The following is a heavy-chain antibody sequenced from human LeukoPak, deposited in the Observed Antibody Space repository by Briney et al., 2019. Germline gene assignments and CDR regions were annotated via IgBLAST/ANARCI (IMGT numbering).Heavy chain of an antibody. J-gene: IGHJ4*02. V-gene: IGHV3-48*02. CDR1: GFTFSGYT. CDR3: ARVWWLRTYHFDT. Sequence: GGSLRLSCAASGFTFSGYTMNWVRQAPGKGLEWVSYISGSSSDIYYADSVKGRFTISRDNAKKSLFLQMDSLRDDDTAVYYCARVWWLRTYHFDTWGQGTLVTVSS. CDR2: ISGSSSDI. D-gene: IGHD5-12*01.